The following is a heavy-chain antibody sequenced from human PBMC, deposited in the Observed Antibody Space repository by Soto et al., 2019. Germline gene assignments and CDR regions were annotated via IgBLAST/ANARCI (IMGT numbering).Heavy chain of an antibody. CDR1: GFTFSDHY. J-gene: IGHJ4*02. CDR2: RRNKANSYST. Sequence: EVQLVESGGGLVQPGGSLRLSCAASGFTFSDHYMDWVRQAPGKGLEWVGRRRNKANSYSTEYAASVKGRFTIARDESKNSLYLQMNSLKTEDTAVYYCARFSGSYTRGLGYWGQGTLVTVSS. V-gene: IGHV3-72*01. D-gene: IGHD1-26*01. CDR3: ARFSGSYTRGLGY.